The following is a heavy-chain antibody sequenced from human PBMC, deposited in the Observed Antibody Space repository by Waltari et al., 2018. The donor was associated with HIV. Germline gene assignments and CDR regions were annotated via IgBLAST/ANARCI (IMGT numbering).Heavy chain of an antibody. J-gene: IGHJ6*02. CDR1: GFTFSDYY. V-gene: IGHV3-11*01. CDR3: ATGGGQFRFGVAKRTYGMDV. D-gene: IGHD3-10*01. CDR2: ISSSGSTI. Sequence: QVQLVESGGGLVKPGGSLRLSCAASGFTFSDYYMSWIRQAPGKGLEWVSYISSSGSTIYYADSVKGRFTVSRDNAKNSLYLQMSSLRAEDTAGYYCATGGGQFRFGVAKRTYGMDVWGQGTTVTVSS.